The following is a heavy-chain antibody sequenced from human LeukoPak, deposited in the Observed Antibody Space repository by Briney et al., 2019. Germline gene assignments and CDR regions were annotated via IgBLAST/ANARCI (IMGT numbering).Heavy chain of an antibody. J-gene: IGHJ4*02. Sequence: PSETLSLTCAVSSYSISSGYYWGWIRQPPGKGLEGVGRIYDSGITYYNTSLKSRVTISTDTYKNHFSLLLRSVPAADTAVYYCAKVAVGVTKSFDYWGQGTLVTVSS. V-gene: IGHV4-38-2*01. D-gene: IGHD1-26*01. CDR3: AKVAVGVTKSFDY. CDR2: IYDSGIT. CDR1: SYSISSGYY.